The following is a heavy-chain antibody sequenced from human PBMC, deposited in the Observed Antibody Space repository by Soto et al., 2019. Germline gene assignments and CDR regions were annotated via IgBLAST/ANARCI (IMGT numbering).Heavy chain of an antibody. CDR1: GGSISSSDW. J-gene: IGHJ4*02. Sequence: QVQLQESGPGLVKPSGTLSLTCGVSGGSISSSDWWSWVRQPPRKGLEWIGDIYHSASTNYNSSLNSIITISLDKSKNQLSLKLTAVTASATAVYYCSWVYCVCDCYFDYWGQGTLVTVSS. V-gene: IGHV4-4*02. CDR2: IYHSAST. D-gene: IGHD2-21*02. CDR3: SWVYCVCDCYFDY.